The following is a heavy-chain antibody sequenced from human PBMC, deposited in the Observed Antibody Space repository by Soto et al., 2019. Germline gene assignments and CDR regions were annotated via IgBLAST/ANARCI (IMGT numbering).Heavy chain of an antibody. Sequence: QVQLVDSGGGVVQPGRSLRLSCAVSEFTFSNYGMHWVRQAPGKGLEWVAIISYDGSNKYYVDSVKGRFTISRDNSKNTLYLQMNSLRGEDTAVYYCAKAAADCISTMCYVDYWGQGTLVTVSS. V-gene: IGHV3-30*18. J-gene: IGHJ4*02. D-gene: IGHD2-2*01. CDR3: AKAAADCISTMCYVDY. CDR1: EFTFSNYG. CDR2: ISYDGSNK.